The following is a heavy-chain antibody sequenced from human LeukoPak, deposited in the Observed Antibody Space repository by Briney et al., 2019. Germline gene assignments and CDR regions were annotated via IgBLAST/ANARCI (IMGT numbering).Heavy chain of an antibody. D-gene: IGHD3-10*01. Sequence: SETLSLTCAVYGGSFSVYYWTWIRQPPGKGLEWIGEISHRGSTNHNPSLKSRVTISVDTSKNQFSLKLSSVTAADTAVYYYARFGYGSGSYYNWFDPWGQGTLVTVSS. V-gene: IGHV4-34*01. CDR3: ARFGYGSGSYYNWFDP. J-gene: IGHJ5*02. CDR1: GGSFSVYY. CDR2: ISHRGST.